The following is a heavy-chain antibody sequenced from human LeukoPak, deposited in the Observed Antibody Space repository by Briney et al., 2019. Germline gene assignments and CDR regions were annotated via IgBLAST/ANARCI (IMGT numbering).Heavy chain of an antibody. Sequence: GGSLRLSCAASGFTFSSYAMNWVRQAPGKGLEWVSTISGSGNSTYYADSVKGRFTISRDNSKNTLYLQMNSLRAEDTAIYYCAILYSSSPLDYWDQGTLVTVSS. CDR1: GFTFSSYA. CDR3: AILYSSSPLDY. V-gene: IGHV3-23*01. J-gene: IGHJ4*02. CDR2: ISGSGNST. D-gene: IGHD6-6*01.